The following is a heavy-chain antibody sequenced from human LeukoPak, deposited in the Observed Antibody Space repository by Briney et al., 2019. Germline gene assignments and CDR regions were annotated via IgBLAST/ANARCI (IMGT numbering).Heavy chain of an antibody. CDR2: IWYDGSNK. CDR3: ASAAMVRGVISAGLDR. CDR1: GFTFSSYG. V-gene: IGHV3-33*01. Sequence: GRSLRLSCAASGFTFSSYGMHWVRQAPGKGLEWVAVIWYDGSNKYYADSVKGRFTISRDNSKNTLYLQMNSLRAGDTAVYYCASAAMVRGVISAGLDRWGQGTLVTVSS. D-gene: IGHD3-10*01. J-gene: IGHJ4*02.